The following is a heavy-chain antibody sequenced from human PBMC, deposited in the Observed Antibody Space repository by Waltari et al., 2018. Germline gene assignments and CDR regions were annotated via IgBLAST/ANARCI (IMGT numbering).Heavy chain of an antibody. J-gene: IGHJ4*02. CDR2: IYYSGST. Sequence: QVQLQESGPGLVKPSETLSLTCTVSGGSISSDYWSWIRQPPGKGLEWIGYIYYSGSTNDNPAHKRRVTISVDTSEDQSSLKLSSVTAADTAVYYCAKLLEYSSSSVVDYWGQGTLVTVSS. CDR3: AKLLEYSSSSVVDY. V-gene: IGHV4-59*01. D-gene: IGHD6-6*01. CDR1: GGSISSDY.